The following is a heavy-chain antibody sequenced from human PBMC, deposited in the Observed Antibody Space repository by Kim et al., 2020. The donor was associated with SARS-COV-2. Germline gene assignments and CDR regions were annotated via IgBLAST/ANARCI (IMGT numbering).Heavy chain of an antibody. V-gene: IGHV4-39*01. CDR1: GGSISSSSYY. Sequence: SETLSLTCTVSGGSISSSSYYWGWIRQPPGKGLEWIGSIYYSGSTYYNPSLKSRVTISVDTSKNQFSLKLSSVTAADTAVYYCARTTYYDSSGYHRHLPAFDIWGQGTMVTVSS. J-gene: IGHJ3*02. CDR2: IYYSGST. CDR3: ARTTYYDSSGYHRHLPAFDI. D-gene: IGHD3-22*01.